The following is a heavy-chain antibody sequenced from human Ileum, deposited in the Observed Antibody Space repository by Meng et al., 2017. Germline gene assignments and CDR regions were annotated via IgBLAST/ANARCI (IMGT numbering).Heavy chain of an antibody. CDR1: GFTFSTYA. J-gene: IGHJ4*02. CDR3: AKDGGVGFTVFDY. CDR2: VSSRVNYK. D-gene: IGHD3-16*01. V-gene: IGHV3-30*15. Sequence: GESLKISCAASGFTFSTYAMHWVRQAPGKGLGWVVVVSSRVNYKYYEDSVRGRIAISSDNSKNTVYLEMSRLSAEDTALYYCAKDGGVGFTVFDYWGQGTLVTVSS.